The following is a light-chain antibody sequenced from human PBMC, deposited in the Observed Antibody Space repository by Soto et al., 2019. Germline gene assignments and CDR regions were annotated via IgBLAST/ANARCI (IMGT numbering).Light chain of an antibody. CDR1: QGVSTNY. V-gene: IGKV3-20*01. CDR2: GAS. Sequence: IVLTQSPGTLSLSPGERATLACRASQGVSTNYVAWYQQKPGQAPRLLIYGASNRAAGIPDRFSGSGSGTDFTLTNNRLEPEDFAVFYCHQYCHSPETFGQGTKLEIK. CDR3: HQYCHSPET. J-gene: IGKJ2*01.